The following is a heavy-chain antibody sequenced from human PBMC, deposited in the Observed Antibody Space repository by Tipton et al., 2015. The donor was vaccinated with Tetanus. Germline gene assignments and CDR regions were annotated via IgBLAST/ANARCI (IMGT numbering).Heavy chain of an antibody. CDR1: GYNFTYYR. V-gene: IGHV5-51*01. D-gene: IGHD3-16*01. CDR2: IYPGDSYS. Sequence: QLVQSGAEVKKPGESLKISCQVSGYNFTYYRIDWLRQMPGKGLEWMGTIYPGDSYSTYSPSFEGQVTISVDRSIDTAYLQWSSLKASDTAIYYCARPLTSVAFGGFAFDVWGQGTLVTVSS. CDR3: ARPLTSVAFGGFAFDV. J-gene: IGHJ3*01.